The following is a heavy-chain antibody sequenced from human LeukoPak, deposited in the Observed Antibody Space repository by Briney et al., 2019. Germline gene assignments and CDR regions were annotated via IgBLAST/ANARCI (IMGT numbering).Heavy chain of an antibody. J-gene: IGHJ4*02. Sequence: PGRSLRLSCAASGFTFSSYAMNWVRQAPGKGLEWVAIISHDGTNKYYVDSVKGRFTISRDNSKNTLYLQMNSLRAEDTAVYYCAKGSGYSYGYYPFDYWGQGTLVTVSS. V-gene: IGHV3-30*04. CDR2: ISHDGTNK. CDR1: GFTFSSYA. D-gene: IGHD5-18*01. CDR3: AKGSGYSYGYYPFDY.